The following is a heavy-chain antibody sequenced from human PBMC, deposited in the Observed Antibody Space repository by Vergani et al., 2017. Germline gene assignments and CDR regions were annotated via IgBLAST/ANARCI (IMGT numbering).Heavy chain of an antibody. Sequence: QVQLQESGPGLVKPSETLTLTCDVSDSSIMTNPYWGWFRQSPGEGLEWIGCIHHYGDTHYKSSLKSRVSISIVSSSKFSLCLPTVTAADTAIYYCARHRGSGGFFPTSYFYGMDVWGHGTTVTVSS. CDR2: IHHYGDT. J-gene: IGHJ6*02. CDR3: ARHRGSGGFFPTSYFYGMDV. CDR1: DSSIMTNPY. D-gene: IGHD3-10*01. V-gene: IGHV4-38-2*01.